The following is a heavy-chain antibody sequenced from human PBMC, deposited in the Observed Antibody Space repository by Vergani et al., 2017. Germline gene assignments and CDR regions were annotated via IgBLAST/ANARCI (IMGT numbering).Heavy chain of an antibody. CDR3: ARVSCGGDCYSAFDY. Sequence: QVQLQESGPGLVKPSQTLSLTCTVSGGSISSGSYYWSWIRQPAGKGLEWIGRIYTSGSTNYNPSLKSRVTISVDTSKNQFSLKLSSVTAADTAVYYCARVSCGGDCYSAFDYWGQGTLVTVSS. V-gene: IGHV4-61*02. D-gene: IGHD2-21*02. CDR2: IYTSGST. J-gene: IGHJ4*02. CDR1: GGSISSGSYY.